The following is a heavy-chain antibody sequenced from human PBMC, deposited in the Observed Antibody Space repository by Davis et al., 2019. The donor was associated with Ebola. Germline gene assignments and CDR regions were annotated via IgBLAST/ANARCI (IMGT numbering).Heavy chain of an antibody. J-gene: IGHJ4*02. CDR1: GFTFSSYG. Sequence: PGGSLRLSCAASGFTFSSYGMHWVRQAPGKGLEWVAVIWYDGSNKYYADSVKGRFTMSRDNSKNTLYLQMNSLRAEDTAVYYCAKDLGSGWYFDYWGQGTLVTVSS. V-gene: IGHV3-30*02. CDR3: AKDLGSGWYFDY. D-gene: IGHD6-19*01. CDR2: IWYDGSNK.